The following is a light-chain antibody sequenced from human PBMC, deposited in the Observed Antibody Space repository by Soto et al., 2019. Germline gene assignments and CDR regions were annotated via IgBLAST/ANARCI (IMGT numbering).Light chain of an antibody. CDR1: QSVRGN. V-gene: IGKV3D-15*01. CDR3: QQFSSYPLT. Sequence: EIVMTQSPATLSVSPGERATLSCRASQSVRGNLAWYQQKPGQSPRLLIYGASSRATGIPARFSGSGSGTDLTLTISRLEPEDFAVYYCQQFSSYPLTFGGGTKVDIK. J-gene: IGKJ4*01. CDR2: GAS.